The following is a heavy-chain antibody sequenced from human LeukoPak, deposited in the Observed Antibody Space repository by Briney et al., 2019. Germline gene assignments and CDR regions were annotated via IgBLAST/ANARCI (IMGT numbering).Heavy chain of an antibody. V-gene: IGHV5-51*01. CDR2: IYPGDSDT. D-gene: IGHD6-13*01. Sequence: RGESLKISCKASGYSFISYWIAWVRQMPGEGLEWMGTIYPGDSDTRYSPSFQGQVTISADKSISTAYLQWSSLTASDTAMYYCARPLVGTGYSSSWYFNYWGQGTLVTVSS. CDR3: ARPLVGTGYSSSWYFNY. J-gene: IGHJ4*02. CDR1: GYSFISYW.